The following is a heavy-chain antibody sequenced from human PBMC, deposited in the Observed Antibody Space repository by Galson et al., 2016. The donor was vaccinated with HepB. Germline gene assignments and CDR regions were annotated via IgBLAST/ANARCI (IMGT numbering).Heavy chain of an antibody. Sequence: SLRLSCAGSGYTFSNYGMSWVRQAPGKGLEWLSVISALDDQIYYGDSVRGRFRVSRDNSKSRLYLQMSSLRAEDTAVYYCVIMVRGISTGPFDYWGQGTLVTVSS. V-gene: IGHV3-23*02. CDR2: ISALDDQI. D-gene: IGHD3-10*01. CDR1: GYTFSNYG. CDR3: VIMVRGISTGPFDY. J-gene: IGHJ4*02.